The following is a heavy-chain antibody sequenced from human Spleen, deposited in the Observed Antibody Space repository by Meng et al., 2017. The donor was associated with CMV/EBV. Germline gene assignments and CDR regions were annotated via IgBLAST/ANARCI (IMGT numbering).Heavy chain of an antibody. Sequence: QWQLKESGPGLVKPSQTLSLTCTVSGGSISMDDYYWSWIRQPPGKGLECIGYIYNSGSTYYNPSLKSRVIISVDASKNQFSLKLSSVTAADTAVYYCGSWRGGNYYDYWGQGTLVTVSS. CDR1: GGSISMDDYY. D-gene: IGHD3-16*01. J-gene: IGHJ4*02. CDR2: IYNSGST. CDR3: GSWRGGNYYDY. V-gene: IGHV4-30-4*08.